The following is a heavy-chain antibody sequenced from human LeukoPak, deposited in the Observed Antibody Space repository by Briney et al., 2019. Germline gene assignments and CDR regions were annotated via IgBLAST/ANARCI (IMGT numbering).Heavy chain of an antibody. Sequence: SETLSLTCTVSGVSISSSNSYWGWIRQPPGKGLEWIGSIYYSGSTNYNPSLKSRVTISVDTSKNQFSLKLSSVTAADTAVYYCARVGSSGWPNWFDPWGQGTLVTVSS. J-gene: IGHJ5*02. CDR1: GVSISSSNSY. V-gene: IGHV4-39*07. CDR2: IYYSGST. D-gene: IGHD6-19*01. CDR3: ARVGSSGWPNWFDP.